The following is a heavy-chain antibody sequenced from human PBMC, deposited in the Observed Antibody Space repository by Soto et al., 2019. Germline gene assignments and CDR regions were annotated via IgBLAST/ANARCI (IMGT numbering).Heavy chain of an antibody. D-gene: IGHD2-2*01. Sequence: PSETLSLTCAVSGFSISSGGDSWSWIRQPPGKGLEWIGYIRHSGSTNYNPSLKSRVTISVDTSKNQFSLKLTSVTAADTAVYYCARGNTTTNYGLDVWGQGTTVTVSS. CDR1: GFSISSGGDS. CDR3: ARGNTTTNYGLDV. J-gene: IGHJ6*01. V-gene: IGHV4-61*08. CDR2: IRHSGST.